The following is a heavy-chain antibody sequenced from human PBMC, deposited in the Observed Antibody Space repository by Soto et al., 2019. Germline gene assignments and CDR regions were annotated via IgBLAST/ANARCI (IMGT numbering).Heavy chain of an antibody. CDR2: ISSSSSYT. Sequence: QVQLVESGGGLVKPGGSLRLSCAASGFTFSDYYMSWIRQAPGKGLVWVSYISSSSSYTNYADSVKGRFTISSDNAKNSLYLQMTSLRAEDTAVYYCAREGGYSYGWVDYWGQGTLVTVSS. V-gene: IGHV3-11*05. CDR3: AREGGYSYGWVDY. CDR1: GFTFSDYY. J-gene: IGHJ4*02. D-gene: IGHD5-18*01.